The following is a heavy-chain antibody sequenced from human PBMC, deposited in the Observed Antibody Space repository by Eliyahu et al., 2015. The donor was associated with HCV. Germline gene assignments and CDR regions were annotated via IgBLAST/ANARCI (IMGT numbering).Heavy chain of an antibody. CDR1: GFLFDNXG. V-gene: IGHV3-23*01. Sequence: EVEVLESGGGVVQPGGSLRLSCAGSGFLFDNXGLGWVRQAPVKGLEWVAAVSGRGETIHLADSVRGRFTVSRDNSKKTLYLQMDNLRAGDSGIYYCAKGAFSGNHYYYYLDVWGKGATVTVS. D-gene: IGHD1-26*01. CDR2: VSGRGETI. CDR3: AKGAFSGNHYYYYLDV. J-gene: IGHJ6*03.